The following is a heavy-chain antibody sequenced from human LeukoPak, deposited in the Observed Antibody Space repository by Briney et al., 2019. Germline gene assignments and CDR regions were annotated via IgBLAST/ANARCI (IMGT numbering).Heavy chain of an antibody. D-gene: IGHD1-26*01. V-gene: IGHV3-21*06. J-gene: IGHJ6*03. CDR3: ARDPYSGSYSADVYYYYIDV. Sequence: GSQRLSCAASGFTFSSYNMNWVRQAPGKGLEWVSSTTSSSSYIYYADSVKGRFTISRDNAKNSLYLQMNSLTAEDTAVYYCARDPYSGSYSADVYYYYIDVWGKGTTVTVSS. CDR1: GFTFSSYN. CDR2: TTSSSSYI.